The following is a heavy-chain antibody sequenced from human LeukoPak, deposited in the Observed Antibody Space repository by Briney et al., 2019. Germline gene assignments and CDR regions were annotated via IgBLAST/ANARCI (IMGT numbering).Heavy chain of an antibody. D-gene: IGHD3-10*01. CDR1: GYIFSSYD. CDR3: ARVLPYDAFDI. Sequence: ASVKVSCKSSGYIFSSYDINWVRQATGQGLEWMGWMNPNSGNTGFAQKFQGRVTMTRNTSVSTAYMELSSLRSEDTGVYYCARVLPYDAFDIWGQGTMVTVSS. V-gene: IGHV1-8*02. J-gene: IGHJ3*02. CDR2: MNPNSGNT.